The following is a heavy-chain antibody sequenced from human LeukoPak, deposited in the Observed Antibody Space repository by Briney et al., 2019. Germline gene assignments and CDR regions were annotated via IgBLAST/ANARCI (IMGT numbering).Heavy chain of an antibody. CDR1: GFVFSSYA. CDR2: IAYDGGLT. J-gene: IGHJ6*02. Sequence: PGGSLRLSCAASGFVFSSYAMHWVRQAPGKGLEWVAIIAYDGGLTYYADSVKGRFTISRDNSKITVYLQMNSLKAEDTAVYYCAKELYNYGDYGAEGLDVGGQGTTVTVS. V-gene: IGHV3-30*04. D-gene: IGHD4-17*01. CDR3: AKELYNYGDYGAEGLDV.